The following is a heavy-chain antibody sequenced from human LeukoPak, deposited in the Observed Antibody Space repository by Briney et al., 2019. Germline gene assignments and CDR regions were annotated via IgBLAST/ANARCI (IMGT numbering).Heavy chain of an antibody. CDR3: AREGVVVITTDAFDI. D-gene: IGHD3-22*01. CDR2: ISSSSSYI. J-gene: IGHJ3*02. CDR1: GFTFSSYS. Sequence: GGTLRLSCAASGFTFSSYSMNCVRQAPGKGLEWVLSISSSSSYIYYADSVKGRFTISRDNAKNSLYLQMNSLRAEDTAVYYCAREGVVVITTDAFDIWGQGTMVTVSS. V-gene: IGHV3-21*01.